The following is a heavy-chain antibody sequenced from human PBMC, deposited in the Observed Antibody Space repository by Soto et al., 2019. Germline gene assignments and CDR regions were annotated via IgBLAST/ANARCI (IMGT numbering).Heavy chain of an antibody. CDR3: AKDLGFFGMDV. V-gene: IGHV4-59*01. Sequence: PSETLSLTCSVSGGSISNSYCNWIRQPPGKGLEWIGNIDYSGSTNYNPSLRNRVTVSADTSKNQFSLKLSSVTAADTAVYYCAKDLGFFGMDVWGQGTTVTVS. J-gene: IGHJ6*02. D-gene: IGHD3-10*01. CDR2: IDYSGST. CDR1: GGSISNSY.